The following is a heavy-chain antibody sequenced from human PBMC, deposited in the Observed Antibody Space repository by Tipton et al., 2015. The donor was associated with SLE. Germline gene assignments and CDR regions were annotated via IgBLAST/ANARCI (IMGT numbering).Heavy chain of an antibody. V-gene: IGHV4-59*07. Sequence: TLSLTCTLSGDSISNFYWSWIRQPPGKGLEWIGYIYYSGNTNYNPSLKSRVTISVDRSKTQFSLNLSSVTAADTAVYYCARLYSTTEAVYYYGMDVWGQGTTVTVSS. CDR3: ARLYSTTEAVYYYGMDV. J-gene: IGHJ6*02. D-gene: IGHD4-11*01. CDR1: GDSISNFY. CDR2: IYYSGNT.